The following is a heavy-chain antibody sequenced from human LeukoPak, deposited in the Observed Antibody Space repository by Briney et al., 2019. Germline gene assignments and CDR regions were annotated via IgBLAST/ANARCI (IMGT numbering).Heavy chain of an antibody. V-gene: IGHV3-64*01. Sequence: GGSLRLPCAASGFSFSNYAMHWVRQAPGKGLEYVSAISSNGGSTYYANSVKGRFTISRDNSKNTLYLQMGSLRAEDMAVYYCAREGYSSGWYSYWFDPWGQGTLVTVSS. D-gene: IGHD6-19*01. CDR3: AREGYSSGWYSYWFDP. J-gene: IGHJ5*02. CDR2: ISSNGGST. CDR1: GFSFSNYA.